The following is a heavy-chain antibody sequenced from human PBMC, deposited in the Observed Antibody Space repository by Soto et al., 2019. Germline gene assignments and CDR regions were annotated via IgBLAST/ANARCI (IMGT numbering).Heavy chain of an antibody. CDR1: GFTFSDYA. D-gene: IGHD2-2*01. V-gene: IGHV3-30-3*01. CDR2: ISYDGSNK. J-gene: IGHJ4*02. Sequence: GGSLRLSCAASGFTFSDYAMHWVRQAPGKGLEWVATISYDGSNKYYADSVKGRVTISRDNSKNTLYLQMNSLRAEDTAVYYCGKGCSSTSCPIDYWGQGTLVTVSS. CDR3: GKGCSSTSCPIDY.